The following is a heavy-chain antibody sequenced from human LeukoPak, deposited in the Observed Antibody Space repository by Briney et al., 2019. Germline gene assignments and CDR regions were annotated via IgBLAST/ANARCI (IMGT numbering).Heavy chain of an antibody. J-gene: IGHJ1*01. CDR3: AQKAPYSPGYSQH. D-gene: IGHD2-15*01. Sequence: SETLSLTCTVSGGSITAYFWTWIRQSPGKGLEWIGYIYHSGTTNHNPSLKSRVTISVGTSKNQFSLKLSSVTAADTAVYYCAQKAPYSPGYSQHWGQGTLVTVSS. V-gene: IGHV4-59*01. CDR2: IYHSGTT. CDR1: GGSITAYF.